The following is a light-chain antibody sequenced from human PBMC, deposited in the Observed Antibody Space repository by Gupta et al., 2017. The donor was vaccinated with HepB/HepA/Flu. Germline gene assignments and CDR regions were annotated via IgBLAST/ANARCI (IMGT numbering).Light chain of an antibody. V-gene: IGKV1-33*01. CDR2: DAS. J-gene: IGKJ4*01. CDR1: QDILNF. Sequence: DIQMTQSPSSLSASVGDRVTITCQASQDILNFMNWYQQKPGQAPKLLVYDASKLETGVPSRFSGSGYGTVFNFTISSRQSEDIAPYYCQKYDNFLRYQFGGGTKVDIK. CDR3: QKYDNFLRYQ.